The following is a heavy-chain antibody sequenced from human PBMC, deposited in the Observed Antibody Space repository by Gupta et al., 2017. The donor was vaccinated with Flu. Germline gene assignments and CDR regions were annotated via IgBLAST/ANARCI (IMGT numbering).Heavy chain of an antibody. CDR2: IKPDGSEQ. V-gene: IGHV3-7*01. Sequence: EVRLVESGGGLVQPGGSLRISCAMSGFTFSSVWLSWVRQAPGKGLEWVANIKPDGSEQYYVDSVRGRFTISRDNARNFLYLQMSSLRVEDTAVYYCARRGGPEGNFWGQGTLVTVSS. CDR3: ARRGGPEGNF. CDR1: GFTFSSVW. J-gene: IGHJ4*02.